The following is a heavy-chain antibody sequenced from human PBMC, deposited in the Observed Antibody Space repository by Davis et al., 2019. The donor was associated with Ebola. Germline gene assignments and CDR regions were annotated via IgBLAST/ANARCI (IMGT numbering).Heavy chain of an antibody. Sequence: GESLKISCAASGFTFSSYWMHWVRQAPGKGLVWVSLIDTVGTTTTYADSVNGRFTISRDNSKNMLFLQMNSLRAEDTAVYYCAKSLNAGGIETYYFHNWGQGTLVTVSS. J-gene: IGHJ4*02. V-gene: IGHV3-74*01. CDR3: AKSLNAGGIETYYFHN. CDR2: IDTVGTTT. D-gene: IGHD1-1*01. CDR1: GFTFSSYW.